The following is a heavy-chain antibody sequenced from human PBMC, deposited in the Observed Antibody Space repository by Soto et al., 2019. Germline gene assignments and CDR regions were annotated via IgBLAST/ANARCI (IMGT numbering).Heavy chain of an antibody. CDR1: VYTFSNFW. Sequence: PGESLKISCQCSVYTFSNFWIGWVRQLPGKGLEWMGIIYPGDHETRYSPSFHGKVTISADKSINTAYLQWNSLEASDTAFYFCARSPRGSPYFDYWGQGALVTVSS. V-gene: IGHV5-51*01. CDR2: IYPGDHET. CDR3: ARSPRGSPYFDY. J-gene: IGHJ4*02. D-gene: IGHD6-13*01.